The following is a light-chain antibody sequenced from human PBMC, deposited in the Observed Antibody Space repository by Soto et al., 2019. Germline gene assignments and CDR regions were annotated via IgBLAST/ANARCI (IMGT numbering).Light chain of an antibody. Sequence: VMTQSPATLSVSPGESATLSCRASQSISNNLAWYQQKPGQAPRLLMYDASTRATGIPDRFSGSGSGAEFTLTISSLQAEDLPVYYCQQYNNWPRTFGQGTKVEVK. CDR2: DAS. CDR1: QSISNN. J-gene: IGKJ1*01. V-gene: IGKV3-15*01. CDR3: QQYNNWPRT.